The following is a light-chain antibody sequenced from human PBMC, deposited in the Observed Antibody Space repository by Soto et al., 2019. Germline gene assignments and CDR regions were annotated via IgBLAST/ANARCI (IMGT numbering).Light chain of an antibody. V-gene: IGKV1-39*01. CDR3: QQSFTTPLT. Sequence: DIQITQSPSSLSASVGDRDTSNCRASQGISNYLAWYQQKPGKVPKLLIYAASTLRSGVPSRFSGSGSGTDFNLTINSLQPEDFATYFCQQSFTTPLTFGGGTKVDI. CDR1: QGISNY. J-gene: IGKJ4*01. CDR2: AAS.